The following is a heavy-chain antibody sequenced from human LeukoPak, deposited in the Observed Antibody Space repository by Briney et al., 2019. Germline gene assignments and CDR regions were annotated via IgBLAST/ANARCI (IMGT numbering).Heavy chain of an antibody. D-gene: IGHD1-26*01. J-gene: IGHJ4*02. Sequence: SETLSLTCTVSGVSISSYYWSWIRQTPGKGLEWIGYIYYSGSTNYNPSLKSRVTISVDTSKNQFSLKLSSVTAVDTAVYFCARHGASGSYLYYFDYWGQGTLVTVSS. CDR2: IYYSGST. CDR1: GVSISSYY. CDR3: ARHGASGSYLYYFDY. V-gene: IGHV4-59*08.